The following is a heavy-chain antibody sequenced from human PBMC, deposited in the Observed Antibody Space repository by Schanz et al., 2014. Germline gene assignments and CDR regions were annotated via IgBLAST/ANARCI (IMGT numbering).Heavy chain of an antibody. CDR2: IFFRGST. CDR1: GGSISSHY. V-gene: IGHV4-59*11. J-gene: IGHJ6*02. CDR3: YGMDV. Sequence: QVQLQESGPGLVKPSETLSLTCTVSGGSISSHYWSWVRQAPGKGLEWIGYIFFRGSTYYNPSLKSRVTISIDTSKNQFPLRLTSVTAADTAVYYCYGMDVWGQGTTVTVSS.